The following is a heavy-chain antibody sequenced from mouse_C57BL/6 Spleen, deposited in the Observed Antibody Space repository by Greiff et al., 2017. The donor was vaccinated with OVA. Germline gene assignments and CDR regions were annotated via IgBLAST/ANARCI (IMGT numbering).Heavy chain of an antibody. Sequence: EVKLMESGPGLVKPSQSLSLTCSVTGYSITSGYYWNWIRQFPGNKLEWMGYISYDGSNNYNPSLKNRISITRDTSKNQFFLKLNSVTTEDTATYYCARGPYYSNHWYFDVWGTGTTVTVSS. CDR1: GYSITSGYY. CDR3: ARGPYYSNHWYFDV. V-gene: IGHV3-6*01. D-gene: IGHD2-5*01. J-gene: IGHJ1*03. CDR2: ISYDGSN.